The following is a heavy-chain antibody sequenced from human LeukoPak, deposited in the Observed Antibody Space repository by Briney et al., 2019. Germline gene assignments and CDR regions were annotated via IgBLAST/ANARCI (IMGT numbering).Heavy chain of an antibody. CDR3: ARRRYYDGSGYLE. CDR1: GDSVSRSDSY. V-gene: IGHV4-39*01. CDR2: IYYSGRT. Sequence: SETLSLTCSVSGDSVSRSDSYWDWIRQPPGKGLEWIGAIYYSGRTYYSPSLKSRVTMSVDPSNNQFSLNLRSVTAADTALYYCARRRYYDGSGYLEWGQGTLLSVSS. D-gene: IGHD3-22*01. J-gene: IGHJ1*01.